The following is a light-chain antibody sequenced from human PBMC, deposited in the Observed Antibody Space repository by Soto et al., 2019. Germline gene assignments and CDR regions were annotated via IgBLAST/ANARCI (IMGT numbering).Light chain of an antibody. CDR3: SSYTSSSTLV. V-gene: IGLV2-14*01. CDR2: DVS. CDR1: SSDVGGYSY. J-gene: IGLJ2*01. Sequence: QSALTQPASGSGSPGQSIAIACTGSSSDVGGYSYVSWYQQHPGKAPKLMIYDVSNRPSGVSDRFSGSRSGNTASLTISGLQAEDEADYYCSSYTSSSTLVFGGVTKLTVL.